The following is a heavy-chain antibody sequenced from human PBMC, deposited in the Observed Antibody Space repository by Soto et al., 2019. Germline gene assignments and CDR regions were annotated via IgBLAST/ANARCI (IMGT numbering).Heavy chain of an antibody. CDR1: GFTFDDYA. D-gene: IGHD6-13*01. Sequence: EVQLVESGGGLVQPARSLRLSCAASGFTFDDYAMHWVRQVPGKGLEWVSGINWNSGSIGYGDSVKGRFAISRDNAKNSLHLQMNSLRAEDTAFYYCVKDESINWYSGHFRHWGQGTLVTVSS. CDR3: VKDESINWYSGHFRH. J-gene: IGHJ1*01. V-gene: IGHV3-9*01. CDR2: INWNSGSI.